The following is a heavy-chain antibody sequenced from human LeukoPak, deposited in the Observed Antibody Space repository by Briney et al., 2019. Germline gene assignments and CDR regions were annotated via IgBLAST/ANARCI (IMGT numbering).Heavy chain of an antibody. CDR1: GFTFDDYA. CDR3: ARDRGIMVRGVSLNHFDY. CDR2: VSGDGGST. Sequence: GGSLRLSCAASGFTFDDYAMHWVRQAPGKVLEWVSLVSGDGGSTHYADSVKGRFTISRDNSKNSLYLQMNSLRTEDTALYYCARDRGIMVRGVSLNHFDYWGQGTLVTVSS. V-gene: IGHV3-43*02. D-gene: IGHD3-10*01. J-gene: IGHJ4*02.